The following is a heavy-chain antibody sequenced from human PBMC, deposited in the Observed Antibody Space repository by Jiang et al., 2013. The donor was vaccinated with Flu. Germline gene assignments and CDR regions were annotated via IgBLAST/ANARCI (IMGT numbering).Heavy chain of an antibody. CDR2: ISAYNGNT. Sequence: GAEVKKPGASVKVSCKASGYTFTSYGISWVRQAPGQGLEWMGWISAYNGNTNYAQKLQGRVTMTTDTSTSTAYMELRSLRSDDTAVYYCARDSYYDYVWGSYRLFDYWGQGTLVTVSS. V-gene: IGHV1-18*01. CDR3: ARDSYYDYVWGSYRLFDY. J-gene: IGHJ4*02. D-gene: IGHD3-16*02. CDR1: GYTFTSYG.